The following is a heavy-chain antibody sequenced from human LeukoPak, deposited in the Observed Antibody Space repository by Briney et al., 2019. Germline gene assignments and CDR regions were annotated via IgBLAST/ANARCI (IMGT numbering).Heavy chain of an antibody. V-gene: IGHV3-30*04. CDR2: ISYDGSNK. Sequence: GGSLRLSCAASGFTFSSYAMHWVRQAPGKGLEWVAVISYDGSNKYYADSVKGRFTISRDNSKNTLYLQMNSLGAEDTAVYYCARDRQLLRGFDYWGQGTLVTVSS. CDR3: ARDRQLLRGFDY. D-gene: IGHD2-15*01. J-gene: IGHJ4*02. CDR1: GFTFSSYA.